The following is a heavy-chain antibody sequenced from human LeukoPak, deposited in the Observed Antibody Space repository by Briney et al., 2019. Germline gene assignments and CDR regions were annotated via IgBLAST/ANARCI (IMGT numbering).Heavy chain of an antibody. CDR2: IKQDGSEK. J-gene: IGHJ6*03. CDR1: GFTFSSYW. CDR3: ARDTVSVSSDEYYYYYYYMDV. D-gene: IGHD4-11*01. Sequence: GGSLRLSCAASGFTFSSYWMSWVRQAPGKGLEWVANIKQDGSEKYYVDSVKGRFTISRDNAKNSLYLQMNSLRAEDTAVYYCARDTVSVSSDEYYYYYYYMDVWGKGTTVTVSS. V-gene: IGHV3-7*01.